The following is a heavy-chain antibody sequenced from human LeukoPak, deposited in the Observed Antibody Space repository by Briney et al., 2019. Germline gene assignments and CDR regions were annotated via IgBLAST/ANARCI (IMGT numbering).Heavy chain of an antibody. CDR1: RFTFSTYG. J-gene: IGHJ4*02. CDR2: IRYDGSNK. CDR3: AKDSYRYYDSSGYYYFDY. V-gene: IGHV3-30*02. D-gene: IGHD3-22*01. Sequence: TGGSLRLSCAASRFTFSTYGKHWVRQAPGKGLEWVTFIRYDGSNKYYADSVKGRFTISRDNSKNTLYLQMNSLRAEDTAVYYCAKDSYRYYDSSGYYYFDYWGQGTLVTVSS.